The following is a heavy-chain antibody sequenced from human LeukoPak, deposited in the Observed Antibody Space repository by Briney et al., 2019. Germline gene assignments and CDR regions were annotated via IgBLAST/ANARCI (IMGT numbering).Heavy chain of an antibody. CDR3: ARGSYYYDTTVYYAPDF. CDR1: GFTFSSYS. D-gene: IGHD3-22*01. V-gene: IGHV3-21*01. CDR2: ITGSGGDI. Sequence: GGSLRLSCAASGFTFSSYSMNWVRQAPGKGLEWVSYITGSGGDISYADSVKGRFTISRDNAKNSLYLQMNSLRAEDTAVYYCARGSYYYDTTVYYAPDFWGQGTLVTVSS. J-gene: IGHJ4*02.